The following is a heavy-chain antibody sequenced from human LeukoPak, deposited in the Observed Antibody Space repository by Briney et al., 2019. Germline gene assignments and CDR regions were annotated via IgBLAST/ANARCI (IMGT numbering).Heavy chain of an antibody. CDR3: ARDRARIVGATRGCAY. CDR2: INPNSGGT. J-gene: IGHJ4*02. Sequence: ASVKVSCKASGYTFTGYYMHWVRQAPGQGLEWMGWINPNSGGTNYAQKFQGRVTMTRDTSISTAYMELSRLRSDDTAVYYWARDRARIVGATRGCAYWGQGTLVTVSS. CDR1: GYTFTGYY. V-gene: IGHV1-2*02. D-gene: IGHD1-26*01.